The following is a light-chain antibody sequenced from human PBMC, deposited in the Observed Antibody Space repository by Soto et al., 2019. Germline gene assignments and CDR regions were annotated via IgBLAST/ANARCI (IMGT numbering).Light chain of an antibody. Sequence: EIVMTQSPATLSVSPGERATLSCRASQSVSSNLAWYQQKPGQAPRLLIYGASTRATGFPARFSGSGSGTEFTLTISSLQSEDVAVYDCQQYNDWPRTFGRGTKLEIK. CDR1: QSVSSN. CDR2: GAS. CDR3: QQYNDWPRT. V-gene: IGKV3-15*01. J-gene: IGKJ2*01.